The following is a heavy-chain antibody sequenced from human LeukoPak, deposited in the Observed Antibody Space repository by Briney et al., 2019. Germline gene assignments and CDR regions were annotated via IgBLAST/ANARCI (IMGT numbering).Heavy chain of an antibody. J-gene: IGHJ5*02. CDR1: GGSISSSTYY. Sequence: SETLSLTCTVSGGSISSSTYYWGWIRQPPGKGLEWIGSFYYSGSTYYNPSLKSRVPISVDTSKNQFSLKLSSVTAADTAVYYCARKGPYFYLDWFDPWGQGTPVTVSS. V-gene: IGHV4-39*01. D-gene: IGHD2/OR15-2a*01. CDR2: FYYSGST. CDR3: ARKGPYFYLDWFDP.